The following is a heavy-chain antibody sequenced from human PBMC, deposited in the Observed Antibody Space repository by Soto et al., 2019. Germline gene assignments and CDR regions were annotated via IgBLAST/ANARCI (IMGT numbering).Heavy chain of an antibody. J-gene: IGHJ4*02. CDR1: GGSISSGDYR. D-gene: IGHD2-8*01. CDR3: ARVVYASGVDY. Sequence: SETLSLTCTVSGGSISSGDYRWTWIRQPPGRALEWIGNIHYSGNSYYNPSLKSRVSISVDTSKNQFSLKLNSVTAADTAVYYCARVVYASGVDYWGQGTLVTVSS. V-gene: IGHV4-30-4*01. CDR2: IHYSGNS.